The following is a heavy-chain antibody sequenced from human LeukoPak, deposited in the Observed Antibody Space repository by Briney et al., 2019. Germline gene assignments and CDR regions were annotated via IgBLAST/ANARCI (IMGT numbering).Heavy chain of an antibody. J-gene: IGHJ4*02. CDR2: IYTSGSA. CDR3: ARAQGGYSYGQFDY. V-gene: IGHV4-4*07. Sequence: PSETLSLTCTVSGGSISSYYWSWIRQPAGKGLEGIGRIYTSGSANYNPSLKSRVTMSVDTSKNQCSLKLSSVTAADTAVYYCARAQGGYSYGQFDYWGQGTLVTVSS. CDR1: GGSISSYY. D-gene: IGHD5-18*01.